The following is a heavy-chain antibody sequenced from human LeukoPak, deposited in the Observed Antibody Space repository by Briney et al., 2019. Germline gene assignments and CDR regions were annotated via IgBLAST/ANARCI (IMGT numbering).Heavy chain of an antibody. Sequence: GGSLRLSCAASGFTFSSYGMHWVRQAPGEGLEWVSSIPRNGGSTYYADSVKGRFTISRDNSKNTLYVQMNSLRVDDTAVYYCAKAPRFGDHAAEYFYYYMDVWGKGTTVTVSS. D-gene: IGHD3-16*01. CDR3: AKAPRFGDHAAEYFYYYMDV. J-gene: IGHJ6*03. CDR2: IPRNGGST. CDR1: GFTFSSYG. V-gene: IGHV3-23*01.